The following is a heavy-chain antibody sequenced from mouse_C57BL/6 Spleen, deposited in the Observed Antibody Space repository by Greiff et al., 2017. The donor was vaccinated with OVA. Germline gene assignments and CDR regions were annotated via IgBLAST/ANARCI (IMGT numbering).Heavy chain of an antibody. D-gene: IGHD1-1*01. CDR2: IWSGGST. J-gene: IGHJ4*01. Sequence: VKLMESGPGLVQPSQSLSITCTVSGFSLTSYGVHWVRQSPGKGLEWLGVIWSGGSTDYNAAFISRLSISKDNSKSQVFFKMNSLQADDTAIYYCARNRDGSSYGAMDYWGQGTSVTVSS. CDR3: ARNRDGSSYGAMDY. V-gene: IGHV2-2*01. CDR1: GFSLTSYG.